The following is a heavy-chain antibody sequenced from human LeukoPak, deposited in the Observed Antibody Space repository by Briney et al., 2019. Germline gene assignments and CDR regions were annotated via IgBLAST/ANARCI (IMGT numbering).Heavy chain of an antibody. V-gene: IGHV1-2*04. CDR2: INPNSGGT. J-gene: IGHJ4*02. CDR1: GYTFTGYY. D-gene: IGHD3-16*01. Sequence: ASVKVSCKASGYTFTGYYMHWVRQAPGQGLEWMGWINPNSGGTNYAQKFQGWVTMTRDTSISTAYMELSRLRSDDTAVYYCATSHSGGPSPFDYWGQVTLVTVSS. CDR3: ATSHSGGPSPFDY.